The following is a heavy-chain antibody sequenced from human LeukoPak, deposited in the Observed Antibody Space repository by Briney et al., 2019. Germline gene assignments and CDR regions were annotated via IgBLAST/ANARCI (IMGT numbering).Heavy chain of an antibody. V-gene: IGHV3-7*03. D-gene: IGHD6-13*01. J-gene: IGHJ6*02. Sequence: GGSLRLSCVASGFTFSNYWMNWVRQAPGKGLEWVANIKQDGSEKHYVDSLKGRFTISRDNAKNSLYLQMNSLRDEDTAVYYCARDLDLMDHIAAAGGFIAYYGMDVWGQGTTVTVSS. CDR2: IKQDGSEK. CDR1: GFTFSNYW. CDR3: ARDLDLMDHIAAAGGFIAYYGMDV.